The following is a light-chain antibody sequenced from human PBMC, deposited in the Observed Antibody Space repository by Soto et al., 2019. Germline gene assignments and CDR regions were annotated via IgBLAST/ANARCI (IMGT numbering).Light chain of an antibody. CDR2: SAS. CDR1: QRVGSY. J-gene: IGKJ1*01. Sequence: DLQMTQSPSSLSASVGDRVTITCRASQRVGSYLNWYQQKPGKAPTLLIYSASELQSGVSSRFSCSGSGTDFTLTIRNLQPEDFAVYYCQQSHNTPLTFGQGTKVEI. CDR3: QQSHNTPLT. V-gene: IGKV1-39*01.